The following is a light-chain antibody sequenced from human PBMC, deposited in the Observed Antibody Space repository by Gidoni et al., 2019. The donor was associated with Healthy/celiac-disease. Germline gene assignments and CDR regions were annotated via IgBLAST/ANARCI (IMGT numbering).Light chain of an antibody. Sequence: EIVMTQPPATLSVSPGERATLSCRASQSVSSNLARYQQKPGQAPRLLIYGASTRATGIPARFSGSGSGTEFTLTISSLQSEDFAVYYCQQYNNWPWTFGQXTKVEIK. CDR2: GAS. J-gene: IGKJ1*01. V-gene: IGKV3-15*01. CDR1: QSVSSN. CDR3: QQYNNWPWT.